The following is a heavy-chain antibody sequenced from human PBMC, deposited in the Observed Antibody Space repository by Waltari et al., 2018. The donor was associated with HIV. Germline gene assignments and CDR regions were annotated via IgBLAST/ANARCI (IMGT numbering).Heavy chain of an antibody. D-gene: IGHD1-26*01. V-gene: IGHV1-24*01. Sequence: QVQLIQSGAEVKKPGASVKVSCKVFGYTLTELSMHWVRQAPGKGLEWMGGFEPEDDETIDAQKCQGRVTMTEDTSTDSAYMELSSLTSEDTAVYYCATGGGTTSIQLYDLDVWGQGTTVTVSS. CDR1: GYTLTELS. CDR2: FEPEDDET. J-gene: IGHJ6*02. CDR3: ATGGGTTSIQLYDLDV.